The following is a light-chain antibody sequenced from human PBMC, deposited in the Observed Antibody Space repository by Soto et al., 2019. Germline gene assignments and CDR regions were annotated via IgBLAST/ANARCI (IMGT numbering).Light chain of an antibody. Sequence: EIVMTQSLATLSVSPGERAILSCRASQSVSSNLAWYQQKPGQAPRLLIYGASTRATGIPARFSGSGSGTEFTLTISSLQSEDFAVYYCQQYNNWPPGTFGQGTKVDIK. J-gene: IGKJ1*01. CDR1: QSVSSN. CDR3: QQYNNWPPGT. CDR2: GAS. V-gene: IGKV3-15*01.